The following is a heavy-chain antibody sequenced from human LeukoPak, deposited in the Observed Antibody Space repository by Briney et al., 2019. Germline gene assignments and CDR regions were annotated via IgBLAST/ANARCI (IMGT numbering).Heavy chain of an antibody. CDR1: GFTFSSYA. V-gene: IGHV3-23*01. J-gene: IGHJ4*02. CDR3: AKENIVVVVAQEYYFDY. D-gene: IGHD2-15*01. Sequence: QSGGSLRLSCAASGFTFSSYAMSWVRQAPGKGLEWVSAISGSGGSTYYADSVKGRFTISRDNSKNTPYLQMNSLRAEDTAVYYCAKENIVVVVAQEYYFDYWGQGTLVTVSS. CDR2: ISGSGGST.